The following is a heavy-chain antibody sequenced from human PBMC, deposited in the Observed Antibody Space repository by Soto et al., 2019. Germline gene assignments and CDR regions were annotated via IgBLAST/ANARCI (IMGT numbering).Heavy chain of an antibody. CDR2: MYSDGKT. D-gene: IGHD2-21*01. V-gene: IGHV3-53*01. J-gene: IGHJ4*02. CDR3: ARSPYCGTECNSGYLDF. Sequence: PGGSLRLSCATSGFVVNRNYMHWVRQAPGKGLEWVSVMYSDGKTYYGESVKGRFTISRDNSKNTVFLHMKSLRAEDTAVYYCARSPYCGTECNSGYLDFWGQGSMVTVYS. CDR1: GFVVNRNY.